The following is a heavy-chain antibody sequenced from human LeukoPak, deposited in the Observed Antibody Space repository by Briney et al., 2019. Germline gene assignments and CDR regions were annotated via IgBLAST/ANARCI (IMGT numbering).Heavy chain of an antibody. Sequence: SETLSLTCTVSGGSISSSSDYWGWIRQPPGKGLEWLGIIYYSGSTYYNPSLKSRVTISVDTSKNQFSLKLSSVTAADTAVYYCARTVAGPRYYYYYMDVWGKGTTVTVSS. CDR3: ARTVAGPRYYYYYMDV. CDR1: GGSISSSSDY. D-gene: IGHD2-15*01. J-gene: IGHJ6*03. CDR2: IYYSGST. V-gene: IGHV4-39*01.